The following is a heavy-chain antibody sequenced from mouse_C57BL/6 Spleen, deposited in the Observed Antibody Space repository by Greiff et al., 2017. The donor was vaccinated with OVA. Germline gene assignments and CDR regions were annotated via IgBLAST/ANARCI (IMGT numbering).Heavy chain of an antibody. V-gene: IGHV5-6*02. CDR2: ISSGGSYT. D-gene: IGHD3-2*02. J-gene: IGHJ4*01. CDR3: ARGTAQATSSMDY. CDR1: GFTFSSYG. Sequence: EVKLQESGGDLVKPGGSLKLSCAASGFTFSSYGMSWVRQTPDKRLEWVATISSGGSYTYYPDSVKGRFTISRDNAKNTLYLQMSSLKSEDTAMYYCARGTAQATSSMDYWGQGTSVTVSS.